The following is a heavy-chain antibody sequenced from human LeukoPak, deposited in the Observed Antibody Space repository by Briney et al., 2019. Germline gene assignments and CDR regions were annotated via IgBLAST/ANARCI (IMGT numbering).Heavy chain of an antibody. D-gene: IGHD6-6*01. CDR3: ARSGRGSSAGFDY. CDR2: IYDSGST. V-gene: IGHV4-39*07. J-gene: IGHJ4*02. CDR1: GGSIRSSYYY. Sequence: SETLSLTCTVSGGSIRSSYYYWGWIRQPPGKGLEWIGSIYDSGSTNYTPSLKSRITISVDTSRNQFSLKLNSVTAADTAVYYCARSGRGSSAGFDYWGQGTLVTVSS.